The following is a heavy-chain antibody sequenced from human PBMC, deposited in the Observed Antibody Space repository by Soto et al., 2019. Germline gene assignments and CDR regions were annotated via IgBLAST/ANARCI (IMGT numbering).Heavy chain of an antibody. CDR2: INPNSGGT. CDR3: ARGSHPISSGYYY. V-gene: IGHV1-2*02. Sequence: ASEKVSCKASGYTFTGYYMHWVRQAPGQGLEWMGWINPNSGGTNYAQKFQGRVTMTRDTSISTAYMELSRLRSDDTTVYYCARGSHPISSGYYYWGQGTLVTVSS. J-gene: IGHJ4*02. CDR1: GYTFTGYY. D-gene: IGHD3-22*01.